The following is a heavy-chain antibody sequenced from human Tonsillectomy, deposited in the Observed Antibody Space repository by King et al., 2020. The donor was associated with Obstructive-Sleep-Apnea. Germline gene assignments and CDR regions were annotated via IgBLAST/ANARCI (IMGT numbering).Heavy chain of an antibody. CDR2: ISGSGGST. D-gene: IGHD3-22*01. CDR1: GFTFSSYA. CDR3: VKTEKGIVVVITLGDAFDI. V-gene: IGHV3-23*04. J-gene: IGHJ3*02. Sequence: VQLVQSGGGLVQPGGSLRLSCAASGFTFSSYAMSWVRQAPGKGLEWVSAISGSGGSTYYADSVKGRFTISRDNSKNTLYLQMNSLRAEDTAVYYCVKTEKGIVVVITLGDAFDIWGQGTMVTVSS.